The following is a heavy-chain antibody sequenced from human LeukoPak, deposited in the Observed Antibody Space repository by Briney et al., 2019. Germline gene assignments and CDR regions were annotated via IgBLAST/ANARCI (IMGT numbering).Heavy chain of an antibody. CDR1: GGSISSYY. J-gene: IGHJ4*02. CDR2: IYHSGST. CDR3: ARGLVRGRFDY. Sequence: SETLSLTCTVSGGSISSYYWSWIRQPPGKGLEWIGYIYHSGSTYYNPSLKSRVTISVDRSKNQFSLKLSSVTAADTAVYYCARGLVRGRFDYWGQGTLVTVSS. D-gene: IGHD3-10*01. V-gene: IGHV4-59*12.